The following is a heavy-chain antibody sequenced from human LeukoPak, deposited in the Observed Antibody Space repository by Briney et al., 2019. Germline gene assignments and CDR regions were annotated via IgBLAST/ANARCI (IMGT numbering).Heavy chain of an antibody. CDR1: GFTFSSYW. Sequence: GGSLRLSCAASGFTFSSYWMSWVRQAPGKGLEWVANIKQDGSEKYYVDSVKGRFTISRDNAKNSLYLQMNSLRAEDTAVYYCARIFGYSSIYYFDYWGQGALVTVSS. D-gene: IGHD6-13*01. CDR3: ARIFGYSSIYYFDY. V-gene: IGHV3-7*01. J-gene: IGHJ4*02. CDR2: IKQDGSEK.